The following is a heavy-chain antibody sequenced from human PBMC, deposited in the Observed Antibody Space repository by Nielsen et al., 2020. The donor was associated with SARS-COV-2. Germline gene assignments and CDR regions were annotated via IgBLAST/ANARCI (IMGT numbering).Heavy chain of an antibody. CDR1: GFTFSNYW. CDR2: IRYDGSQK. CDR3: AKDLKRRTDRVVVTAIHHYYYGMDV. J-gene: IGHJ6*02. Sequence: GGSLRLSCAASGFTFSNYWMSWVRQAPGKGLEWVANIRYDGSQKSYVDSVKGRFSISRDNAKKSVYLQMSSLRVEDTAIYYCAKDLKRRTDRVVVTAIHHYYYGMDVWGQGTTVTVSS. V-gene: IGHV3-7*03. D-gene: IGHD2-21*02.